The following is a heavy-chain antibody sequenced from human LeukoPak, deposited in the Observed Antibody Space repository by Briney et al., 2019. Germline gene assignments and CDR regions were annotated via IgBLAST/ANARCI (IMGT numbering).Heavy chain of an antibody. CDR3: ARDCGGGSCYGPYDAFDI. V-gene: IGHV3-48*03. Sequence: PGGSLRLSCAASGFTFSSYEMNWVRQAPGKGLEWVSYISSSGSTIYYADSVKGRFTISRDNAKNSLYLQMNNLRAEDTAVYYCARDCGGGSCYGPYDAFDIWGQGTMVTVSS. CDR2: ISSSGSTI. CDR1: GFTFSSYE. D-gene: IGHD2-15*01. J-gene: IGHJ3*02.